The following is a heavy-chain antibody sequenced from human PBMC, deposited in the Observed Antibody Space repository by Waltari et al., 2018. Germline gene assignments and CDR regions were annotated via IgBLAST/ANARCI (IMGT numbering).Heavy chain of an antibody. V-gene: IGHV4-59*08. J-gene: IGHJ4*02. CDR2: IYYSGNT. CDR1: GGSIGSYY. CDR3: ARHAGVAVAGFDY. Sequence: QVQLQESGPGLLKPSETLSLTCTVSGGSIGSYYWSWIRQPPGKGLEWIGYIYYSGNTSYNPSLKSRVTISVDTSKNQFSLKLSSVTAADTAVYYCARHAGVAVAGFDYWGQGTLVTVSS. D-gene: IGHD6-19*01.